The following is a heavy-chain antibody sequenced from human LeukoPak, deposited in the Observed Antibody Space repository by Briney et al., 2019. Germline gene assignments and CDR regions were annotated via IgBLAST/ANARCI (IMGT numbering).Heavy chain of an antibody. V-gene: IGHV3-48*01. Sequence: GGSLRLSCVGSGFTFSSYHMNWVRQAPGKGLEWVSYISSSSSTIYYADSVKGRFTISRDNAKNSLYLQTNSLRTEDTAVYYCAKKASAVAGPDAFDIWGQGTMVTVSS. CDR2: ISSSSSTI. J-gene: IGHJ3*02. CDR1: GFTFSSYH. CDR3: AKKASAVAGPDAFDI. D-gene: IGHD6-19*01.